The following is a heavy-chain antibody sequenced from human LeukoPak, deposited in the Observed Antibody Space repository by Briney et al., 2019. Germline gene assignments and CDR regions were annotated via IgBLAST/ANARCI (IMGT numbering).Heavy chain of an antibody. CDR1: GYMFTGYY. V-gene: IGHV1-2*02. D-gene: IGHD1-1*01. CDR2: INPNSGGT. CDR3: TYWNRGAFDI. Sequence: ASVKVSCKASGYMFTGYYMHWVRQAPGQGLEWMGWINPNSGGTNYVQKFQGRVTITRNTSISTAYMGLSSLRSEDTAVYYCTYWNRGAFDIWGQGTMVTVSS. J-gene: IGHJ3*02.